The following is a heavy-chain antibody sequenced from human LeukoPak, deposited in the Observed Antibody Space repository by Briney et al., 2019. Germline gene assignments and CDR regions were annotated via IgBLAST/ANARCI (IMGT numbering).Heavy chain of an antibody. CDR3: ARDRVYYDSSGLGY. CDR2: ISAYNGNT. V-gene: IGHV1-18*01. J-gene: IGHJ4*02. Sequence: ASVKVSCKASGYTFTSYGISWVRQAPGQGLEWMGWISAYNGNTNYAQKLQGRVTMTTDTSTSTAYMELRSLRSDDTAVYYCARDRVYYDSSGLGYWGQGTLVTVSS. D-gene: IGHD3-22*01. CDR1: GYTFTSYG.